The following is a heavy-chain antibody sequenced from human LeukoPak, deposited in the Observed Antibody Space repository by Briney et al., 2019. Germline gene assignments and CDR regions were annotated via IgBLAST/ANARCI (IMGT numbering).Heavy chain of an antibody. CDR1: GFTFSEYY. Sequence: GGSLRLSCAAAGFTFSEYYMSWIRPAAGRGRGWVAYISSSFGSGSTIYYAHSVKGRFTISRDNAKNTLYLQMNTLRAEDTAVYYCARSTYQLLPTNFDYWGQGTPVTVSS. CDR2: ISSSFGSGSTI. CDR3: ARSTYQLLPTNFDY. J-gene: IGHJ4*02. D-gene: IGHD2-2*01. V-gene: IGHV3-11*01.